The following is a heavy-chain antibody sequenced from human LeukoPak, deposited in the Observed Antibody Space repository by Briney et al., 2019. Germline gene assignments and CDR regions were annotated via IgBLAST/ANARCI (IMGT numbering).Heavy chain of an antibody. CDR3: ARIYVDTAMVSAFDI. V-gene: IGHV1-2*02. Sequence: ASVKVSCKASGYTFTGYYMHWVRQAPGQGLEWMGWINPNSGGTNYAQKFQGRVTMTRDTSISTAYMELSRLRSDDTAVYYCARIYVDTAMVSAFDIWGQGTMVTVSS. CDR2: INPNSGGT. D-gene: IGHD5-18*01. CDR1: GYTFTGYY. J-gene: IGHJ3*02.